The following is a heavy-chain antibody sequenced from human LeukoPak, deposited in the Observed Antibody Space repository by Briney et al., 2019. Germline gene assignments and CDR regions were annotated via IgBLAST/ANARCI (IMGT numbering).Heavy chain of an antibody. CDR1: GYSFXXXW. J-gene: IGHJ5*02. Sequence: ESXXISCXGSGYSFXXXWIGWXRQXXGXGXEWXGXXYPGDSDTRYSPSFQGQVTISADKSISTAYLQWSSLKASDTAMYYCARGRSKYYDFWSVLNWFDPWGQGTLVTVSS. CDR3: ARGRSKYYDFWSVLNWFDP. V-gene: IGHV5-51*01. CDR2: XYPGDSDT. D-gene: IGHD3-3*01.